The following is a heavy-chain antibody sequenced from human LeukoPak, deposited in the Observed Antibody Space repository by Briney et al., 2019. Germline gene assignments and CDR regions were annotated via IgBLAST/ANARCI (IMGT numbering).Heavy chain of an antibody. D-gene: IGHD5-18*01. Sequence: GRSLRLSCAASGFTFSSYGMHWVRQAPGKGLEWVSSISSSSSYIDYADSVKGRFTVSRDNAKNSLYLQMNSLRAEDTAVYYCATDGVFAMVKSVDYWGQGTLVTVSS. CDR2: ISSSSSYI. CDR1: GFTFSSYG. J-gene: IGHJ4*02. V-gene: IGHV3-21*01. CDR3: ATDGVFAMVKSVDY.